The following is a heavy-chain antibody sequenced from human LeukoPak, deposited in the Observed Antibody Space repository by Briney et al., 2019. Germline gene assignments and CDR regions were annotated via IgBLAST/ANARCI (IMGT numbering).Heavy chain of an antibody. D-gene: IGHD3-22*01. J-gene: IGHJ5*02. CDR3: ARAPDYYDSSGYYYVGHYNWFDP. CDR2: IYTSGST. Sequence: SETLSLTCTVSGGSISSGTYYWRWIRQPAGKGLEWIGRIYTSGSTNYNPSLKSRVTISVDTSKNQFSLKLSSVTAADTAVYYCARAPDYYDSSGYYYVGHYNWFDPWGQGTLVTVSS. CDR1: GGSISSGTYY. V-gene: IGHV4-61*02.